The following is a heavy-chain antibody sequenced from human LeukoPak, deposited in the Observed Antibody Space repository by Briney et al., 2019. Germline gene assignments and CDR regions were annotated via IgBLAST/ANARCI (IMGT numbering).Heavy chain of an antibody. J-gene: IGHJ4*02. CDR3: AKDGRYCSSTSCYQGGIDY. CDR1: GFTFSSYG. Sequence: GGSLRLSCAASGFTFSSYGMSWVRQAPGQGLEWVSAISGSGGSTYYADSVKGRFTISRDNSKNTLYLQMNSLRAEDTAVYYCAKDGRYCSSTSCYQGGIDYWGQGTLVTVSS. V-gene: IGHV3-23*01. D-gene: IGHD2-2*01. CDR2: ISGSGGST.